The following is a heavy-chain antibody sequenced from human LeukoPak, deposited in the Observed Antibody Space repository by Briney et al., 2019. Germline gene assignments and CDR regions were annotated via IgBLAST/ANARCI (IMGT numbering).Heavy chain of an antibody. D-gene: IGHD2-15*01. CDR3: ARGVAGSYGRFDS. J-gene: IGHJ4*02. Sequence: PGGSLRLSCVGSGFTFSNYAMTWVRQAPGKGLEWVTVISYDGSNKRYADSVKGRFTISRDNSKNNVYLQMNSLRTEDTSVYFCARGVAGSYGRFDSWGQGTLVTVSS. CDR1: GFTFSNYA. V-gene: IGHV3-30-3*01. CDR2: ISYDGSNK.